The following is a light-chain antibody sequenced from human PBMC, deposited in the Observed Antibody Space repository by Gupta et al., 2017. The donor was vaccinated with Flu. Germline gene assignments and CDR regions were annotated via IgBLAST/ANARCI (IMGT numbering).Light chain of an antibody. CDR2: LGS. V-gene: IGKV2-28*01. Sequence: DIVMTQSPLSLPVTPGEPGSISCRSSQSLLHSNGYNCLDWYLQKPGQSPQLLIYLGSNRASGVPDRFSGSGSGTDFTLKISSVEAEDVGVYYCMQTLQTPLTFGGGTKVEIK. CDR3: MQTLQTPLT. J-gene: IGKJ4*01. CDR1: QSLLHSNGYNC.